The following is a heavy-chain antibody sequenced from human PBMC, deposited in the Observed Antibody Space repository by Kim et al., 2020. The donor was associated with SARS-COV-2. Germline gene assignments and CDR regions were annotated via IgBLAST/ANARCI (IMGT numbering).Heavy chain of an antibody. CDR3: ARVPGRCIASSCYLSS. CDR1: GDSISNNYW. D-gene: IGHD2-2*01. CDR2: AHQHGET. J-gene: IGHJ5*01. V-gene: IGHV4-4*02. Sequence: SETLSLTCAVSGDSISNNYWWTWVRQFPGNGLAWIGEAHQHGETNYNPSLKRRVAMSLDKSKHQFSLKVSSVTAADSSTYYLARVPGRCIASSCYLSSW.